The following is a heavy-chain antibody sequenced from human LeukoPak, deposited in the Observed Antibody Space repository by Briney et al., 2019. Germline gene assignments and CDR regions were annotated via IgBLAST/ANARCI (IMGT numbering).Heavy chain of an antibody. V-gene: IGHV5-51*01. CDR3: ARHRESYYDSSGYPVLAYYFDY. CDR1: GSSFTSYW. CDR2: IYPGDSDT. D-gene: IGHD3-22*01. Sequence: GESLKISCKGSGSSFTSYWIGWVRQMPGKGLEWMGIIYPGDSDTRYSPSFQGQVTISADKSISTAYLQWSSLKASDTAMYYCARHRESYYDSSGYPVLAYYFDYWGQGTLVTVSS. J-gene: IGHJ4*02.